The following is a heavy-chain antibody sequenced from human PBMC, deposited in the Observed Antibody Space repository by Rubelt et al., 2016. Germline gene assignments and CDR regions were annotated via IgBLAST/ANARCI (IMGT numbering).Heavy chain of an antibody. V-gene: IGHV4-34*01. D-gene: IGHD2-21*02. Sequence: KPSETLSLTCAVYGGSFSGYYWSWIRQPPGKGLEWIGEINHSGSTNYNPSLKSRVTISVDTSKNQFSLKLSSVTAADTAVYYCARQPPATATFDNWGQGTLVTVSS. CDR2: INHSGST. CDR3: ARQPPATATFDN. J-gene: IGHJ4*02. CDR1: GGSFSGYY.